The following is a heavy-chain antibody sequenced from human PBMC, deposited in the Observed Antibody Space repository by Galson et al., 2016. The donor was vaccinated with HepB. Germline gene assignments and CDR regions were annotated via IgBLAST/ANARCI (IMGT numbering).Heavy chain of an antibody. CDR2: IYYSGST. CDR1: GFSFSTYW. D-gene: IGHD1-26*01. CDR3: ATAPLGSTFDS. Sequence: LSCAASGFSFSTYWMSWVRQAPGKGLEWIGEIYYSGSTNYNPSLKSRVTISVDKSKNQFSLNVTSVTAADTAVYFCATAPLGSTFDSWGQGTLVTVSS. V-gene: IGHV4-4*01. J-gene: IGHJ4*02.